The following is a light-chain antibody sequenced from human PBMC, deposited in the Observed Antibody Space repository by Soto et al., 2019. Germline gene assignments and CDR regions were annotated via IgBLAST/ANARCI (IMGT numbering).Light chain of an antibody. CDR1: QGISNY. V-gene: IGKV1-9*01. CDR3: QHLDSYPIT. CDR2: AAS. Sequence: DIQLTQSPSFLSASVGDRVTITCRASQGISNYVLWYQQKPGKAPKLLIYAASTLQSGVASRFSGSGSGTEFTLTISSLQPEDLAIYYCQHLDSYPITFGQGTRLEIK. J-gene: IGKJ5*01.